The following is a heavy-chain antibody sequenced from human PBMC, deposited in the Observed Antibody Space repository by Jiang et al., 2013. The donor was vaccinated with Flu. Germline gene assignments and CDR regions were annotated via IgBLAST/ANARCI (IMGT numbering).Heavy chain of an antibody. Sequence: SGAEVKKPGASVKVSCKASGYTFTTYYMHWVRQAPGQGLEWMGIINPSGGSTSYAQKFQGRVTMTRDTSTSTLYMELSSLRSEDTAVYYCARTGDYDILTSYYSYFDYWGQGTLVTVSS. V-gene: IGHV1-46*01. CDR2: INPSGGST. CDR3: ARTGDYDILTSYYSYFDY. J-gene: IGHJ4*02. D-gene: IGHD3-9*01. CDR1: GYTFTTYY.